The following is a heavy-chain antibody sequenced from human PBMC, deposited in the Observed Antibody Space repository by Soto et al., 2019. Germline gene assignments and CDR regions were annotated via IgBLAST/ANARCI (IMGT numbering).Heavy chain of an antibody. CDR1: GFTFSSYG. CDR3: ARSSSGHDFWSGYYIIWDYYFDY. V-gene: IGHV3-33*01. D-gene: IGHD3-3*01. J-gene: IGHJ4*02. Sequence: GGSLRLSCAASGFTFSSYGMHWVRQAPGKGLEWVAVIWYDGSNKYYADSVKGRFTISRDNSKNTLYLQMNSLRAEDTAVYYCARSSSGHDFWSGYYIIWDYYFDYWGQGTLVTVSS. CDR2: IWYDGSNK.